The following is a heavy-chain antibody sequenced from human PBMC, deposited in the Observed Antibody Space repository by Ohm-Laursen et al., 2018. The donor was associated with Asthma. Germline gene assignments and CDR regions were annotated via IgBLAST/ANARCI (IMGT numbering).Heavy chain of an antibody. Sequence: SLRLSCAASGFTFDDYAMHWVRQAPGKGLEWVSGISWNSGSIGYADSVKGRFTISRDNAKNSLYLQMNSLRAEDTALYYCAKDLDYGGKGWFDYWGQGTLVTVSS. CDR2: ISWNSGSI. J-gene: IGHJ4*02. CDR1: GFTFDDYA. CDR3: AKDLDYGGKGWFDY. D-gene: IGHD4-23*01. V-gene: IGHV3-9*01.